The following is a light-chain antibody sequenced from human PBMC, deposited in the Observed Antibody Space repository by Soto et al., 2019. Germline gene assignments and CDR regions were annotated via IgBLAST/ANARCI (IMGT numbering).Light chain of an antibody. CDR2: GAS. Sequence: EIVLTQSPGTLSLSPGERATLSCRASQSVSSTYLGWYQQKPGQAPRLLIYGASSRATGVPDRFSGSGSGTEFALTIARLEPEHFAVYYCQLYAASPTRSFGQGAKVEIK. CDR1: QSVSSTY. CDR3: QLYAASPTRS. V-gene: IGKV3-20*01. J-gene: IGKJ1*01.